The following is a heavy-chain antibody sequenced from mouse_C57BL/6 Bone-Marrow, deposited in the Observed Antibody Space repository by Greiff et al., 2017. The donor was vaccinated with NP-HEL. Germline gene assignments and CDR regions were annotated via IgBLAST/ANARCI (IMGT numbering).Heavy chain of an antibody. D-gene: IGHD2-10*01. J-gene: IGHJ4*01. CDR2: IYSRSGNT. V-gene: IGHV1-81*01. CDR1: GYTFTSYG. CDR3: AGSRAYYCNCGYAMDY. Sequence: VQLQQSGAELARPGASVKLSCKASGYTFTSYGISWVKQRPGQGLEWIGEIYSRSGNTYYNEKVKGKATLTADKSSSTAYIELRSLTSEDYAVYFCAGSRAYYCNCGYAMDYWGQGTSVTVSS.